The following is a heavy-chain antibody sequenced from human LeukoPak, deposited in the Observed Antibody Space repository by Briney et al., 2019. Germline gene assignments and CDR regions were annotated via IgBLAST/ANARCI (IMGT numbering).Heavy chain of an antibody. D-gene: IGHD6-19*01. V-gene: IGHV1-69*10. CDR3: ARTSSGFSTSALDY. J-gene: IGHJ4*02. Sequence: SVKVSCKASGGTFSSYAISWVRQAPGQGLERMGGIIPILGIANYAQKFQGRVTITADKSTSTAYMELSSLRSEDTAVYYCARTSSGFSTSALDYWGQGTLVTVSS. CDR2: IIPILGIA. CDR1: GGTFSSYA.